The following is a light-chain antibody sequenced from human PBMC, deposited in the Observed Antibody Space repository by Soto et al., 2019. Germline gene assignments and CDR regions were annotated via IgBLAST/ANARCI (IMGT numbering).Light chain of an antibody. J-gene: IGKJ2*01. CDR3: QHRTNWPRT. V-gene: IGKV3-11*01. CDR1: QSVGTF. Sequence: EIVLTQSPATLSLSPGERATLSCRASQSVGTFLAWYQQKPGQAPRLIIYDASNRATGIPARFSGTWSGTDFALTISSVAPEDFAVYYCQHRTNWPRTFGQGTKLDIK. CDR2: DAS.